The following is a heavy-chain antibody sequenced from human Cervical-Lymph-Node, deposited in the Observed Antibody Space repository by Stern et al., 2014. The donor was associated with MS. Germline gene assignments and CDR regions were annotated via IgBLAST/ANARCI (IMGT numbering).Heavy chain of an antibody. Sequence: QLVESGAEVKKPGSSVKVSCKASGGTFSTYTFSWVRQAPGQGLEWMGGIVPVFPATNYAHKFKGRVTISADASTSTAYLDLTSLILEDTAVYYCATGGSRYFDYWGQGTLVTVSS. CDR1: GGTFSTYT. CDR3: ATGGSRYFDY. CDR2: IVPVFPAT. D-gene: IGHD3-16*01. V-gene: IGHV1-69*01. J-gene: IGHJ4*02.